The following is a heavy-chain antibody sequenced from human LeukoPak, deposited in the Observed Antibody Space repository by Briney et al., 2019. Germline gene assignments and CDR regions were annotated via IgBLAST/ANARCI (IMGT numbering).Heavy chain of an antibody. CDR1: GYTFTSSG. CDR2: IITILGIA. CDR3: AREPAFGDIVVVPAAFGLGGGYFDP. Sequence: GASVTVCCKASGYTFTSSGISWVRQAPGQGLEWMGRIITILGIANYAQTFQGRVTIPADKSTSTAYMELSSLRSEDTAVYYCAREPAFGDIVVVPAAFGLGGGYFDPGRQG. D-gene: IGHD2-2*01. J-gene: IGHJ5*02. V-gene: IGHV1-69*04.